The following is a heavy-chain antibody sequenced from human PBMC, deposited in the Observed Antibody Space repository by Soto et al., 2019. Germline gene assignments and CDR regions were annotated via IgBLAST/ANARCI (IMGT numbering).Heavy chain of an antibody. CDR2: MNPNSGNT. CDR3: ARGSVLIWFGELRV. V-gene: IGHV1-8*01. CDR1: GYTFTSYD. Sequence: ASVKVSCKASGYTFTSYDINWVRQATGQGLEWMGWMNPNSGNTGYAQKFQGRVTMTRNTSISTAYMELSSLRSEDTAVYYCARGSVLIWFGELRVWGQGTTVTFSS. J-gene: IGHJ6*02. D-gene: IGHD3-10*01.